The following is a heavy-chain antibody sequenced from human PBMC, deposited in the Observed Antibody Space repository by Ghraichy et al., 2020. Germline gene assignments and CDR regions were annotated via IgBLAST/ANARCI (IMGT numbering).Heavy chain of an antibody. J-gene: IGHJ4*02. CDR2: IYYSGST. CDR1: GFSISSNSNY. D-gene: IGHD6-19*01. CDR3: ARGEAVAGTRTRFFDY. Sequence: SETLSLTCTVSGFSISSNSNYWGWIRQPPGQGLEWIGSIYYSGSTYYNPALDRRVTISVDTSKNQFSLKLSPVTAADTAVYYCARGEAVAGTRTRFFDYWGQGTLVTVSS. V-gene: IGHV4-39*07.